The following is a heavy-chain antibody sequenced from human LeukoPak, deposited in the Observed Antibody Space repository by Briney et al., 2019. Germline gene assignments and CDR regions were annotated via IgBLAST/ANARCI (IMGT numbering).Heavy chain of an antibody. Sequence: GGSLRLSCAVSGFTFSNYDMNWVRQAPGKGPEWVTTISASGIHIYYADSAKGRFTISRDNSRNTLELQMNSLRGEDTAVYYCVRMVSGDSWGQGTLVTVTS. J-gene: IGHJ4*02. CDR1: GFTFSNYD. CDR3: VRMVSGDS. D-gene: IGHD2-8*01. CDR2: ISASGIHI. V-gene: IGHV3-23*01.